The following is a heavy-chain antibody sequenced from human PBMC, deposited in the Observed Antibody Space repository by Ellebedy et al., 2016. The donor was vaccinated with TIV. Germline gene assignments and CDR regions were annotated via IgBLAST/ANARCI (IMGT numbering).Heavy chain of an antibody. CDR3: ARLNGDWFDP. D-gene: IGHD2-8*01. J-gene: IGHJ5*02. V-gene: IGHV3-48*02. CDR1: GFIFSNYN. CDR2: ISGFSSTI. Sequence: GESLKISCAASGFIFSNYNMNWVRQAPGKGLEWVAYISGFSSTIIYADSVKGRFTVSRDNAKNSLYLQMNSLRDEDTAVYYCARLNGDWFDPWGQGTLVTVSS.